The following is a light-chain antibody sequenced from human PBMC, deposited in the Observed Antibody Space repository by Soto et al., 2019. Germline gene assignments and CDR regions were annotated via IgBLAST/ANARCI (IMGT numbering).Light chain of an antibody. CDR3: LQDFSYPRT. CDR2: GAS. Sequence: AIQMTQSPSSLSASVGDRVTITCRASQGIGTELGWYQLKPGKAPKLLVYGASTLQSGVLPRFSGSGSGTDFTLTISSLQPDDLATYYCLQDFSYPRTFGQGTKVDIK. V-gene: IGKV1-6*02. CDR1: QGIGTE. J-gene: IGKJ1*01.